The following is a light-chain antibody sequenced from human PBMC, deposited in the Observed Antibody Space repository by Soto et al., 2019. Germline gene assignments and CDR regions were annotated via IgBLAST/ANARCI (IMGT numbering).Light chain of an antibody. CDR3: QQADSFPPA. CDR1: QGIISW. J-gene: IGKJ4*01. Sequence: DIQMTQSPSSVSESVGDRVTITCRASQGIISWLAWYQQKPGKAPNLLIYAASSLQSGVPSRFSGSGSGTDFTLTISTLQPEDFATYYCQQADSFPPAFGGGTKVEIK. CDR2: AAS. V-gene: IGKV1D-12*01.